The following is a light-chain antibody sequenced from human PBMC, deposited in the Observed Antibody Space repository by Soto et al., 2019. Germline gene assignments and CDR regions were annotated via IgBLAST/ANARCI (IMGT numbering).Light chain of an antibody. V-gene: IGKV4-1*01. J-gene: IGKJ1*01. Sequence: DAVMTPSPDSLAVSLGERATINCKSSQNLLYNSNNKNYLAWYQRKPGQSPKLLIYWASTRESGVPDRFSGSGSGTDFTLTISSLQAEDVAIYYCQQYYSTPPTFGQGTKVDIK. CDR2: WAS. CDR3: QQYYSTPPT. CDR1: QNLLYNSNNKNY.